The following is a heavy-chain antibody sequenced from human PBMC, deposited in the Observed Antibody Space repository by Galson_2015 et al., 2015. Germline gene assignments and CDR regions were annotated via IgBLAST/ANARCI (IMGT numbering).Heavy chain of an antibody. D-gene: IGHD6-13*01. Sequence: SRSLCGAASGFTFGNYGRSWVRQAPGKGLVWVPVISGGGGATYYADSVNGRFTISRDNSKNTLYLQMNSLTAEDTAVYYFAKLAAGYSSSSTRYFHHWGQGTLVTVSS. V-gene: IGHV3-23*01. J-gene: IGHJ1*01. CDR1: GFTFGNYG. CDR2: ISGGGGAT. CDR3: AKLAAGYSSSSTRYFHH.